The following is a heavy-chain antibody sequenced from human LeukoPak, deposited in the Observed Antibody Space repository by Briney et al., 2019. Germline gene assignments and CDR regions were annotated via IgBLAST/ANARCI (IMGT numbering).Heavy chain of an antibody. V-gene: IGHV3-30*03. Sequence: GGSLRLSCVASGFTFSDYGMHWVRQAPGKGLEWVAVISYDGSNKYYADSVKGRFTISRDNSKNTVYLQMNSPRPEDTAVYYCARDPGHWFDPWGQGTLVTVSS. J-gene: IGHJ5*02. CDR2: ISYDGSNK. D-gene: IGHD7-27*01. CDR3: ARDPGHWFDP. CDR1: GFTFSDYG.